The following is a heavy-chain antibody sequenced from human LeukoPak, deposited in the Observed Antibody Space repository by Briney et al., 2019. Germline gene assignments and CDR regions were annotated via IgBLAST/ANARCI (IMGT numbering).Heavy chain of an antibody. Sequence: GGSLRLSCAASGFPFSSYSMNWVRQAPGKGLEWVSSISSGTSFIYYADSVKGRFTISRDNAKNSLYLQMNSLRAEDTAVDYCARGTTALMDVWGKGTTVTVSS. CDR1: GFPFSSYS. D-gene: IGHD2-21*02. CDR3: ARGTTALMDV. J-gene: IGHJ6*03. CDR2: ISSGTSFI. V-gene: IGHV3-21*01.